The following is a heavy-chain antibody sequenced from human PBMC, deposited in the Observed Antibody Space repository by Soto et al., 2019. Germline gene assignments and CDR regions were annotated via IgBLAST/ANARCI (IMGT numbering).Heavy chain of an antibody. CDR2: IMPVFRTP. CDR1: GGTFRTAA. D-gene: IGHD2-8*02. J-gene: IGHJ6*02. CDR3: ARDTDRPQLGGNYYYILDV. V-gene: IGHV1-69*12. Sequence: QVQLEQSGAEVKKPGSSVKVSCKASGGTFRTAAISWVRQAPGQGLEWMGGIMPVFRTPDYAQKFQGRVTITADESTNTAYMELGGLRSDDTAVYYCARDTDRPQLGGNYYYILDVWGQGTTITVSS.